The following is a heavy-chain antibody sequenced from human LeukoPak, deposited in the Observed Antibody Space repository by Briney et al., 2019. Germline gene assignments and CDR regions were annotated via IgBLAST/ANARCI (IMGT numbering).Heavy chain of an antibody. CDR2: IYHSGST. V-gene: IGHV4-31*03. J-gene: IGHJ4*02. Sequence: SQTLSLTCTVSGGSISSGGYYWSWIRQHPGTGLEWIGYIYHSGSTHYNPSLKGRVTMSVDTSKNQFSLNLTSVTAADTAVYYCARDRPTHTDSWGQGTLVIVSS. CDR3: ARDRPTHTDS. CDR1: GGSISSGGYY.